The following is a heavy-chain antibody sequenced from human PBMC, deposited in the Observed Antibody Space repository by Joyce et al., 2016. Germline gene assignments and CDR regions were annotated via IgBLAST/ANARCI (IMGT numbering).Heavy chain of an antibody. CDR1: GFTCSTSG. J-gene: IGHJ6*02. D-gene: IGHD3-22*01. V-gene: IGHV3-21*02. CDR2: ISSDSTYI. CDR3: ARGGIVYDYSMDL. Sequence: EVQLVESGGGLVKPGGSLRISCAACGFTCSTSGMSWFRRALGKGLEWLSAISSDSTYIFYADSVKGGVTVSRDNAKNSLYLQMNSLRAEDTAVFFCARGGIVYDYSMDLWGQGTTVTVSS.